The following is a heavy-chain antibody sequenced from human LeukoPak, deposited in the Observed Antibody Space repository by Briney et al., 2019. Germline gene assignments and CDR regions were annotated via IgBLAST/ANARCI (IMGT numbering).Heavy chain of an antibody. J-gene: IGHJ2*01. V-gene: IGHV4-59*01. CDR3: ARAALRGSTTEFWYFDL. Sequence: SETLSLTCTVSGGSISSYYWSWIRQPPGKGLEWIGYIYYSGSTNYNPSLKSRVTISVDTSKNQFSLKLSSVTAADTAVYYCARAALRGSTTEFWYFDLWGRGTLVTVSS. CDR2: IYYSGST. D-gene: IGHD4-17*01. CDR1: GGSISSYY.